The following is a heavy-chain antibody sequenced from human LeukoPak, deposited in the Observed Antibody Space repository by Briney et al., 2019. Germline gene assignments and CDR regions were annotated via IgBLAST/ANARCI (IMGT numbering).Heavy chain of an antibody. D-gene: IGHD3-10*01. J-gene: IGHJ5*02. CDR1: GGSFSGYY. V-gene: IGHV4-34*01. Sequence: SETLSLTCAVYGGSFSGYYWSWIRQPPGKGLEWIGEINHSGSTNYNPSLKSRVTISVDTSKNRFSLKLSSVTAADTAVYYCARELPYGSGSYLGYNWFDPWGQGTLVTVSS. CDR3: ARELPYGSGSYLGYNWFDP. CDR2: INHSGST.